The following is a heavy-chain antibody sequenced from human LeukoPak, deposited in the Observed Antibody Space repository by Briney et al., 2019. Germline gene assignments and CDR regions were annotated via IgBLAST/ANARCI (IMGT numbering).Heavy chain of an antibody. J-gene: IGHJ3*02. V-gene: IGHV4-34*01. CDR1: GGSFSGYH. CDR2: INHSGST. D-gene: IGHD2-15*01. CDR3: ARESAVAASDAFDI. Sequence: SETLSLTCAVYGGSFSGYHWSWIRQPPGKGLEWIGEINHSGSTNYNPSLKSRVTISVDTSKNQFSLKLSSVTAADTAVYYCARESAVAASDAFDIWGQGTMVTVSS.